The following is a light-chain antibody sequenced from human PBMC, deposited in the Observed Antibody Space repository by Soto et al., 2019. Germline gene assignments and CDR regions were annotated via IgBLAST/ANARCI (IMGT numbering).Light chain of an antibody. CDR1: SSDVGGYNY. CDR3: SSYTSSRSVYL. J-gene: IGLJ1*01. V-gene: IGLV2-14*03. CDR2: DVS. Sequence: QSALTQPASVSGSPGQSITISCTGTSSDVGGYNYVSWYQQHPGKAPKLMIYDVSNRASGVSNRFSGSKSGNTASLTISGLQAEDEADYYCSSYTSSRSVYLFGTGTKLTVL.